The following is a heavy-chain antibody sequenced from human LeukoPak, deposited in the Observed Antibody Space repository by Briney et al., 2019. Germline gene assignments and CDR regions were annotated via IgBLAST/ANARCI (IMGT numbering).Heavy chain of an antibody. Sequence: QPGGSLRLFCAASGFPFSRYWMHWVRRAPGKGLVCVSRINSDWSSTSYADSVKGRFTISRDNAKNTLYLQMNSLRAEDTAVYYCARAQYDFWSGYYYWGQGTLVTVSS. D-gene: IGHD3-3*01. CDR1: GFPFSRYW. J-gene: IGHJ4*02. CDR2: INSDWSST. V-gene: IGHV3-74*01. CDR3: ARAQYDFWSGYYY.